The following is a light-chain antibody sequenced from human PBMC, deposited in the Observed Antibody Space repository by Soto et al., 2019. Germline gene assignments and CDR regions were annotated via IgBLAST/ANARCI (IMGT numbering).Light chain of an antibody. CDR3: QQRSNWPKT. J-gene: IGKJ2*01. V-gene: IGKV3-11*01. Sequence: EIVLTQSPATLSLSLGERATLSCRASQSVSSYLAWYQQKPGQAPRLLIYDASNRATGIPARFSGSGSGTDFTLTISSLEPEDFAVYYCQQRSNWPKTFGQGTKLDIK. CDR1: QSVSSY. CDR2: DAS.